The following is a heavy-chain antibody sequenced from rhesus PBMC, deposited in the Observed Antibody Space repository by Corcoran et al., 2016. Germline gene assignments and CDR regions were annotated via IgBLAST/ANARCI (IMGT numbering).Heavy chain of an antibody. Sequence: QVQLQESGPGVVKPSETLSLTCAVSGGSISDSYRWSWIRQPPGKGLEWIGYIYGSSTSTNYNPSLKSRVTMSKDTSKNQFSLKLSSVTAADTAVYYCARDPYSGYSYAYFDYWGQGVLVTVSS. CDR3: ARDPYSGYSYAYFDY. CDR2: IYGSSTST. D-gene: IGHD5-24*01. CDR1: GGSISDSYR. V-gene: IGHV4S10*01. J-gene: IGHJ4*01.